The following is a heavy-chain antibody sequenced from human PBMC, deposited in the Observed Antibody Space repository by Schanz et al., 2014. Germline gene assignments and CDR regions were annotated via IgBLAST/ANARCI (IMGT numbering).Heavy chain of an antibody. CDR1: GFTFSSYA. CDR3: ARDFRREQLVYWLYYEAMDV. J-gene: IGHJ6*02. CDR2: ISGRNGST. D-gene: IGHD6-13*01. V-gene: IGHV3-23*04. Sequence: EVQLVESGGGVVQPGRSLRLSCAASGFTFSSYAMSWVRQAPGKGLEWVSAISGRNGSTYYADSERGRVTICRDNAKNSLFLQMNSLRAEDTAEYYCARDFRREQLVYWLYYEAMDVWGQGTTGTVSS.